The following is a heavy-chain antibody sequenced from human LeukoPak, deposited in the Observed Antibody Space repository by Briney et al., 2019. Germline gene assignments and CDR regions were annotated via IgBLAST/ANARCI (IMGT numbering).Heavy chain of an antibody. V-gene: IGHV3-7*01. CDR3: ARDWD. CDR2: IKQDGSEK. D-gene: IGHD1-26*01. CDR1: GFTFSNAW. Sequence: GGSLRLSCAASGFTFSNAWMSWVRQAPGKGLEWVANIKQDGSEKYYVDSVKGRFTISRDNAKNSLYLQMNSLRAEDTAVYYCARDWDWGQGTMVTVSS. J-gene: IGHJ3*01.